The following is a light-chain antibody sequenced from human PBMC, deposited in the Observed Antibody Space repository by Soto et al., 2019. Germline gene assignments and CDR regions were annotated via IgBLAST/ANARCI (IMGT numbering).Light chain of an antibody. V-gene: IGKV1D-12*01. CDR1: QGISSW. J-gene: IGKJ4*01. Sequence: DIQMTQSPSSVSASVGDRVTITCRASQGISSWLGWYQQKPGKAPKLLIYAALRLHSGVPSRFRGSGSGTDFSLTIRSLQPEEFATYYCQQANSFPFTFGGGTKVEIK. CDR3: QQANSFPFT. CDR2: AAL.